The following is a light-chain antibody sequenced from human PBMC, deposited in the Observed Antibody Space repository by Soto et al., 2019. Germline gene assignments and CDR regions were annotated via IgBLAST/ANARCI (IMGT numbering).Light chain of an antibody. CDR3: AAWDDSLSGLVV. CDR1: SSNIGSNY. V-gene: IGLV1-47*01. Sequence: QSVLTQPLSASGTPGQRVTISCSGSSSNIGSNYVYWYQQLPGTAPKLLIYRNNQRPSGVPDRFSGSKSVTSASLAISGLRSEDEGDYYCAAWDDSLSGLVVFGGGTKLTVL. CDR2: RNN. J-gene: IGLJ2*01.